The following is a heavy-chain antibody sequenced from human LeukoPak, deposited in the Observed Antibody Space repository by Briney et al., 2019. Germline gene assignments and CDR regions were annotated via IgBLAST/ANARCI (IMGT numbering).Heavy chain of an antibody. CDR1: GYTFTSYG. CDR2: ISAYNGNT. D-gene: IGHD5-18*01. CDR3: AREGGGYSYGYAGPADY. V-gene: IGHV1-18*01. Sequence: ASVKVSCKASGYTFTSYGISWVRQAPGQGLEWMGWISAYNGNTNYAQKLQGRVTMTTDTSTSTAYMELRSLRSDDTAVYFCAREGGGYSYGYAGPADYWGQGTLVTVSS. J-gene: IGHJ4*02.